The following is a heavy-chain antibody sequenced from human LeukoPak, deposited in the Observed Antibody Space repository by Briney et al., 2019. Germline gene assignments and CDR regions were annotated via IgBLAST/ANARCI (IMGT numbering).Heavy chain of an antibody. Sequence: GGSLRLSCAASGFTFSRHAMNWVRQAPGKGLEWVSAISGSGGSTYYADSVKGRFTISRDNSKNTLYLQMNSLRAEDTAVYYCAKVGYSSSWGGYYFDYWGQGTLVTVSS. V-gene: IGHV3-23*01. D-gene: IGHD6-13*01. J-gene: IGHJ4*02. CDR2: ISGSGGST. CDR3: AKVGYSSSWGGYYFDY. CDR1: GFTFSRHA.